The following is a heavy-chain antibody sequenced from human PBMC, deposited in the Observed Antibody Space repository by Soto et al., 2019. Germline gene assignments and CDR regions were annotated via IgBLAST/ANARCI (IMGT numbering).Heavy chain of an antibody. CDR2: ISYDGSNK. CDR1: GFTFRTYG. V-gene: IGHV3-30*18. J-gene: IGHJ6*02. Sequence: GGSLRLSCAASGFTFRTYGMHWVRQAPGKGLEWVAVISYDGSNKYYADSVKGRFTISRDNSKNTLYLQMNSLRAEDTAVYYCAKARPFMVRGVYGMDVWGQGTTVTVSS. D-gene: IGHD3-10*01. CDR3: AKARPFMVRGVYGMDV.